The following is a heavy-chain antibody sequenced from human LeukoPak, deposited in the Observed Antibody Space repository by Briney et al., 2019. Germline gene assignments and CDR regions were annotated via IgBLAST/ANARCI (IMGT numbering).Heavy chain of an antibody. CDR2: ISGSGGST. CDR1: GFTFSSYA. D-gene: IGHD2-15*01. V-gene: IGHV3-23*01. CDR3: ARDCSGGSCYGY. J-gene: IGHJ4*02. Sequence: GGSLRLSCTASGFTFSSYAMSWVRQAPGKGLEWVSAISGSGGSTYYADSVKGRFTISRDNSKNTLYLQMNSLRAEDTAVYYCARDCSGGSCYGYWGQGTLVTVSS.